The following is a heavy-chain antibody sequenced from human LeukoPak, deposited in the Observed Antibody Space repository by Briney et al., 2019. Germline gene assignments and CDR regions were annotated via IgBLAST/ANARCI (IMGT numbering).Heavy chain of an antibody. J-gene: IGHJ5*02. CDR1: GDSISSYY. V-gene: IGHV4-59*08. Sequence: SETLSLTCTVSGDSISSYYWSWIRQPPGKGLEWIGYIHYSGTTDYNPSLRSRVTISLDTSQNQFSLKLSSVTAADTAIYFCARSLGANTWVGNWFDPWGQGTLVTVSP. CDR2: IHYSGTT. D-gene: IGHD3-10*01. CDR3: ARSLGANTWVGNWFDP.